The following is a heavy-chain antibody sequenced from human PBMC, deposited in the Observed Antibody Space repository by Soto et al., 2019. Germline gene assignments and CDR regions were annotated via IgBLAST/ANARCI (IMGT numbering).Heavy chain of an antibody. CDR2: INPNSGGT. Sequence: ASVKVSCKASGYTFTGYYMHWVRQAPGQGLEWMGWINPNSGGTNYAQKFQGWVTMTRDTSISTAYMELSRLRSDDTAVYYCAREYQLLFGRGNNWFDPWGQGTQVTVSS. CDR1: GYTFTGYY. CDR3: AREYQLLFGRGNNWFDP. V-gene: IGHV1-2*04. D-gene: IGHD2-2*01. J-gene: IGHJ5*02.